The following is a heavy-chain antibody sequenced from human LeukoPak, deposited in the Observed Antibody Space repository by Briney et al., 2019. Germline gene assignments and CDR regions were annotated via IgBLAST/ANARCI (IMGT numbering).Heavy chain of an antibody. V-gene: IGHV3-21*01. D-gene: IGHD6-19*01. CDR3: ARDGGWGLYFDY. CDR2: ITSTSTYV. CDR1: GFTFSTYN. Sequence: GGSLRLSCEASGFTFSTYNMNWVRQAPGKRLEWVSSITSTSTYVFYADSVKGRFTISRDNAKNSLYLQMNSLRAEDTAVYYCARDGGWGLYFDYWGQGTLVTVSS. J-gene: IGHJ4*02.